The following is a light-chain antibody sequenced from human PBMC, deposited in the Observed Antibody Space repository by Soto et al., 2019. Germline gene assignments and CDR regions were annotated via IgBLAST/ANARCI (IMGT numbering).Light chain of an antibody. CDR3: SSYTSSSTLAV. CDR2: DVS. V-gene: IGLV2-14*01. J-gene: IGLJ2*01. CDR1: SSDVGGYNY. Sequence: QSALTQPASVSGSPGQSITISCTGTSSDVGGYNYVSWYQQHPGKAPKLMIYDVSNRPSGVSNRFSGSKSGNTASLTISGLQAEDEADYYCSSYTSSSTLAVFGGWTKVTVL.